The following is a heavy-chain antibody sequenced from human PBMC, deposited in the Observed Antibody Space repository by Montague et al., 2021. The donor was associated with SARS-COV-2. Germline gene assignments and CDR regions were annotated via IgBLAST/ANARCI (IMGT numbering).Heavy chain of an antibody. V-gene: IGHV3-53*04. CDR3: AGTKDDYYDSSGPLDY. J-gene: IGHJ4*02. D-gene: IGHD3-22*01. CDR2: IYKDGTT. Sequence: SLRLSCAASTFTVSSNYMSWVRQAPGKGLEWVSVIYKDGTTYYADSVKGRFTISRHNSKNTLFLQMNSLTAEDTVMYYCAGTKDDYYDSSGPLDYWGQGTLVTVSS. CDR1: TFTVSSNY.